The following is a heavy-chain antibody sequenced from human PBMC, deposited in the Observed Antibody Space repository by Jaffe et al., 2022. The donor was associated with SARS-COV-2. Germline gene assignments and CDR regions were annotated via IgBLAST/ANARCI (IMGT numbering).Heavy chain of an antibody. V-gene: IGHV3-30-3*01. Sequence: QVQLVESGGGVVQPGRSLRLSCAASGFTFSSYAMHWVRQAPGKGLEWVAVISYDGSNKYYADSVKGRFTISRDNSKNTLYLQMNSLRAEDTAVYYCARARWLQSRGFDYWGQGTLVTVSS. CDR3: ARARWLQSRGFDY. D-gene: IGHD5-12*01. J-gene: IGHJ4*02. CDR2: ISYDGSNK. CDR1: GFTFSSYA.